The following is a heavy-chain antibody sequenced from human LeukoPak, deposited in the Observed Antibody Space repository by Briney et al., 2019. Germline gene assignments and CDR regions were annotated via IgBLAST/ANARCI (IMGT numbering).Heavy chain of an antibody. D-gene: IGHD6-19*01. J-gene: IGHJ4*02. CDR3: ARDAPGIAVGGDFDY. V-gene: IGHV1-46*01. CDR1: GYTFTGYY. CDR2: INPSGGDT. Sequence: ASVKVSCKASGYTFTGYYMHWVRQGPGQGFEWMGIINPSGGDTNYAQMFQGRVTMTRDTSTSIVFMELRSLRSEDTAIYYCARDAPGIAVGGDFDYWGQGTLVTVSS.